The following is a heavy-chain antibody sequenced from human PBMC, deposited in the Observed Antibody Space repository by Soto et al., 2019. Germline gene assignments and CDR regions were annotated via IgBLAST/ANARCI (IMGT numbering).Heavy chain of an antibody. J-gene: IGHJ4*02. D-gene: IGHD5-12*01. CDR3: ARDQYVSTIKEYFFYF. V-gene: IGHV4-39*07. CDR1: GVSISSSSYY. Sequence: SETLSLTCTVSGVSISSSSYYWVWIRQPPGKGLEWIGSIYYSGSTYYNPSLKSRVTISVDTSKNQFSLKLSSVTAADTAVYYCARDQYVSTIKEYFFYFWGKGNLV. CDR2: IYYSGST.